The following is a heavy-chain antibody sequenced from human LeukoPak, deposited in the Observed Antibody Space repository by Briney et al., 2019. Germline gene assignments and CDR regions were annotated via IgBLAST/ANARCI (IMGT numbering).Heavy chain of an antibody. J-gene: IGHJ3*02. V-gene: IGHV1-69*13. CDR1: GGTFSSNA. CDR2: IIPIFGTA. CDR3: ASLRDCSSTSCYNDAFDI. Sequence: SVKVSCKASGGTFSSNAISWVRQAPGQGLEWMGGIIPIFGTANYAQKFQGRVTITADESTSTAYMELSSLRSEDTAVYYCASLRDCSSTSCYNDAFDIWGQGTMVTVSS. D-gene: IGHD2-2*02.